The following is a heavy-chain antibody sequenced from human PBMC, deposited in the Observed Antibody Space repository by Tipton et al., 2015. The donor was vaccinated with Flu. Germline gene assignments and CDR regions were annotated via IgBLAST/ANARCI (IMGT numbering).Heavy chain of an antibody. D-gene: IGHD1-26*01. V-gene: IGHV4-39*07. CDR2: IYYSGST. CDR3: ARGNTKVGPLGL. J-gene: IGHJ4*02. Sequence: WVRQAPGKGLEWIGSIYYSGSTYYNPSLKSRVTISVDTSKNQFSLKLSSVTAADTAVYYCARGNTKVGPLGLWGQGTLVTVSS.